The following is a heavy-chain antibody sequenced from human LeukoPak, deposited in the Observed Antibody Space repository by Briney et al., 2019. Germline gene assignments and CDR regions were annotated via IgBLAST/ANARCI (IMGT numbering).Heavy chain of an antibody. J-gene: IGHJ4*02. CDR1: GDSISSDYY. Sequence: PSETLSLTCAVSGDSISSDYYWGWIRQPPGRGLEWIASIYRNGRTYYNPSLKSRVTISLDTSRNQFSLKVNSVTAADTAVYFCARDRGGGSSPIDYWGQGTLVTVSS. D-gene: IGHD6-6*01. CDR2: IYRNGRT. CDR3: ARDRGGGSSPIDY. V-gene: IGHV4-38-2*02.